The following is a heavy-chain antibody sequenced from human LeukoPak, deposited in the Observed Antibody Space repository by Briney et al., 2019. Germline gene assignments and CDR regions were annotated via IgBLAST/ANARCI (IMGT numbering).Heavy chain of an antibody. CDR1: GFTFSSYA. J-gene: IGHJ4*02. D-gene: IGHD5-18*01. CDR2: ISGSGGST. V-gene: IGHV3-23*01. Sequence: GGSLRLSCAASGFTFSSYAMSWVRQAPGKGLEWVSAISGSGGSTYYADSVKGRFTISRDNSKNSPYLQMNSLRAEDTALYYCAKGPGTAMVTPFDYWGQGTLVTVSS. CDR3: AKGPGTAMVTPFDY.